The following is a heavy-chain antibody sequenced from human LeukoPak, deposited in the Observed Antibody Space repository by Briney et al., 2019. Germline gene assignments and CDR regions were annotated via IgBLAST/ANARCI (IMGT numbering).Heavy chain of an antibody. V-gene: IGHV3-7*01. Sequence: QPGGSLRLSCAVSGFTFSNYWMSWVRQAPGKGLEWVASIKQDGSGTYYVDSVKGRFNISRDNAKNSLYLQMNSLRAEDTAVYYCARGRPAAGQSFFDYWGQGTLVTVSS. CDR1: GFTFSNYW. CDR2: IKQDGSGT. J-gene: IGHJ4*02. D-gene: IGHD6-13*01. CDR3: ARGRPAAGQSFFDY.